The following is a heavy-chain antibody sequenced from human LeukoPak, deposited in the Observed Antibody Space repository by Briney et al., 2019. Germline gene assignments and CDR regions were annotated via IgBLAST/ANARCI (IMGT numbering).Heavy chain of an antibody. D-gene: IGHD3-10*01. Sequence: GGSLRLSCAASGFTFSSYWMSWVRQAPGKGLEWVSAISGSGGSTYYADSVKGRFTISRDNSKNTLYLQMNSLRAEDTAVYYCAKVQGSGSYSKAFDIWGQGTMVTVSS. CDR2: ISGSGGST. CDR3: AKVQGSGSYSKAFDI. CDR1: GFTFSSYW. V-gene: IGHV3-23*01. J-gene: IGHJ3*02.